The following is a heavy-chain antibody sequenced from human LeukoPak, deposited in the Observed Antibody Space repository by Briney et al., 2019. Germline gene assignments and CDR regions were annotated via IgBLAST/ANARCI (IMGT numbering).Heavy chain of an antibody. CDR1: GYTFTGYY. CDR2: INPNSGGT. V-gene: IGHV1-2*04. J-gene: IGHJ4*02. CDR3: VRLSYDSSGYLFDY. Sequence: ASVKVSCKASGYTFTGYYMHWVRQAPGQGLEWMGWINPNSGGTNYAQKFQGWVTMTRDTSISTAYMELSRLRSDDTAVYYCVRLSYDSSGYLFDYWGQGTLVTVSS. D-gene: IGHD3-22*01.